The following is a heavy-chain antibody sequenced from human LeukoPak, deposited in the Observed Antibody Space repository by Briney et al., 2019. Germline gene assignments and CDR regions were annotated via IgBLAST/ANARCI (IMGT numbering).Heavy chain of an antibody. CDR2: IYTSGST. CDR3: AREPRYRYNWKGNWFDP. CDR1: GGSISSGSYY. V-gene: IGHV4-61*02. Sequence: PSETLSLTCTVSGGSISSGSYYWSWIRQPAGKGLEWIGRIYTSGSTNYNPSLKSRVTISVDTSKNQFSLKLSSVTAADTAVYYCAREPRYRYNWKGNWFDPWGQGTLVTVSS. D-gene: IGHD1-20*01. J-gene: IGHJ5*02.